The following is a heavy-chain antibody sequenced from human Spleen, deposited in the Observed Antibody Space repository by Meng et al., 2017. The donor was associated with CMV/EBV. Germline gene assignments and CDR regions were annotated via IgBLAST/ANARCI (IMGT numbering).Heavy chain of an antibody. Sequence: SGFSFDEYGMSGGRQAPGKGLEWVSSISWNGDSTGYADSVKGRFTISRDNAKNSLYLQMNSLRAEDTALYYCARDQSVYGFWSDVPYWGQGTLVTVSS. D-gene: IGHD3-3*01. V-gene: IGHV3-20*03. CDR2: ISWNGDST. J-gene: IGHJ4*02. CDR1: GFSFDEYG. CDR3: ARDQSVYGFWSDVPY.